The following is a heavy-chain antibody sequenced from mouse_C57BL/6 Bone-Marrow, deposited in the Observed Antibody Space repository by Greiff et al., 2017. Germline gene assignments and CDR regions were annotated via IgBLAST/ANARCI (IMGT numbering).Heavy chain of an antibody. D-gene: IGHD4-1*01. Sequence: QVQLQQSGPELVKPGASVKISCKASGYSFTSYYIHWVKQRPGQGLAWIGWIYPGSGNTKYNEKFKGKATLTADTSSSTAYMQLSSLTSEDSAVYYCARPGSNWDWFAYWGQGTLVTVSA. CDR1: GYSFTSYY. CDR3: ARPGSNWDWFAY. CDR2: IYPGSGNT. V-gene: IGHV1-66*01. J-gene: IGHJ3*01.